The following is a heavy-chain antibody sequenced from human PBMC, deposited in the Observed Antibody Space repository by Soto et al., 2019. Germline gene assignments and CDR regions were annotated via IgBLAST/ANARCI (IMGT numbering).Heavy chain of an antibody. CDR3: ARDRGEYTSSWFWYFSH. CDR1: GASISSYN. CDR2: LNIAGTI. V-gene: IGHV4-4*07. J-gene: IGHJ2*01. D-gene: IGHD6-13*01. Sequence: SETLSLTCSVSGASISSYNWNWVRQSAGKGPEWVGRLNIAGTINYNPSLKSRITMSMDTSKNQISLHLRSVTAADTAMYYCARDRGEYTSSWFWYFSHWGHGTLVTVS.